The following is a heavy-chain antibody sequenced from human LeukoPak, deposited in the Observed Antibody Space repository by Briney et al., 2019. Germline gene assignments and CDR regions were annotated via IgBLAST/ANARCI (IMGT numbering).Heavy chain of an antibody. CDR3: AREGHDYDSRGYSFGY. CDR1: GYTFTSYG. V-gene: IGHV1-18*01. D-gene: IGHD3-22*01. J-gene: IGHJ4*02. CDR2: ISAYNGNT. Sequence: ASVKVSCKASGYTFTSYGISWVRQAPGQGLEWMGWISAYNGNTNYAQKLQGRVTMTTDTSTSTAYMELRSLRSDDTAVYYCAREGHDYDSRGYSFGYWGQGTLVTVSS.